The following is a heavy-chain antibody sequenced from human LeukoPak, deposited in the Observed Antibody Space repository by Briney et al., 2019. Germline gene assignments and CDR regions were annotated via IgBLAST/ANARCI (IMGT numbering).Heavy chain of an antibody. D-gene: IGHD2-15*01. CDR2: IYYSGST. J-gene: IGHJ5*02. CDR3: ARARWWFDP. CDR1: GGSTSNYY. V-gene: IGHV4-59*01. Sequence: SETLSLTCTVSGGSTSNYYWTWIRQPPGKGLEWIGYIYYSGSTNYNPSLKSRVTISVDTSKNQFSLKVSSVTAADTAVYYCARARWWFDPWGQGALVTVSS.